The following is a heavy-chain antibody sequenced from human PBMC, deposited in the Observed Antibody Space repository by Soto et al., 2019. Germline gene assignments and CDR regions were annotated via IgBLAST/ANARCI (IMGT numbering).Heavy chain of an antibody. CDR2: INHSGST. Sequence: SETLSLTCAVYGGSFSGYYWSWIRQPPGKGLEWIGEINHSGSTNYNPSLKSRVTISVDTSKNQFSLKLSSVTAADTAVYYCAGVHYRLREGYNCNYGMDIWGQGTMVTVSS. J-gene: IGHJ6*02. CDR1: GGSFSGYY. D-gene: IGHD3-16*02. CDR3: AGVHYRLREGYNCNYGMDI. V-gene: IGHV4-34*01.